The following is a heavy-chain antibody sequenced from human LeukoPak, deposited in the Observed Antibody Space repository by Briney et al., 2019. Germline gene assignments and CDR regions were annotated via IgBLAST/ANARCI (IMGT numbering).Heavy chain of an antibody. D-gene: IGHD3-10*01. CDR2: IYYSGST. J-gene: IGHJ5*02. Sequence: SQTLSLTCTVSGGCITSSIYYWGWIRQPPGKGLEWIGSIYYSGSTYYNPSLKSRVTISVDTSKNQFSLKRSSVTAADTAVYYCARRGVPNWFDPWGLGTLVTVSS. CDR3: ARRGVPNWFDP. CDR1: GGCITSSIYY. V-gene: IGHV4-39*01.